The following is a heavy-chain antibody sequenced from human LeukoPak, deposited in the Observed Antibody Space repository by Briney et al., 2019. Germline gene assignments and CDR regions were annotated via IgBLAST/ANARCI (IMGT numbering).Heavy chain of an antibody. CDR3: ARGGRITIFGVVIQDWFDP. V-gene: IGHV1-46*01. CDR2: INPSGGST. Sequence: ASVKVSCKASGYTFTSYYMHWVRQAPGQGLESMGIINPSGGSTSYAQKFQGRVTMTRDTSTSTVYMELSSLRSEDTAVYYCARGGRITIFGVVIQDWFDPWGQGTLVTVSS. D-gene: IGHD3-3*01. J-gene: IGHJ5*02. CDR1: GYTFTSYY.